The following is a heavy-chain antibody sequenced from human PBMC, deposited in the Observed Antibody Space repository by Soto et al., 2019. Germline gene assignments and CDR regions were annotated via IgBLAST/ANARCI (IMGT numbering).Heavy chain of an antibody. CDR2: ISPSRGHT. CDR1: SHTFDTSG. Sequence: QSQLVQSGAEVREPGASVKVSCKASSHTFDTSGFSWVRQAPGQGLEWMGWISPSRGHTNYARKFRDRVTLTADTVXXXXXXXXXXXXXXXXXXXXXXXXXXXXXRRFLDYWGQGTLVTVSS. CDR3: XXXXXXXXRRFLDY. J-gene: IGHJ4*02. V-gene: IGHV1-18*01.